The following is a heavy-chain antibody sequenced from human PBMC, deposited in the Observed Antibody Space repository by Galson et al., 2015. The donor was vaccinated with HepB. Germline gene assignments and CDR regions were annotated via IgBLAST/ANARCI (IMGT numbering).Heavy chain of an antibody. D-gene: IGHD5-18*01. Sequence: SLRLSCAASGVTVSSNSMSWARQAPGKGLEWVSVMYRDGSTNYADSVKGRFTISRDNSKNTVYLQVNSLRAEDTAMYYCARVTRGYNYDYDYWGQGTLVTVSS. CDR3: ARVTRGYNYDYDY. CDR1: GVTVSSNS. CDR2: MYRDGST. V-gene: IGHV3-53*01. J-gene: IGHJ4*02.